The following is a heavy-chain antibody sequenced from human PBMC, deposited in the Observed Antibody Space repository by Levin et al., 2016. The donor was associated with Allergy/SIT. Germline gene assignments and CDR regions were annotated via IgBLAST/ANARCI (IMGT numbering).Heavy chain of an antibody. CDR3: AFYRVATGGFLYFDN. D-gene: IGHD2-8*02. Sequence: SETLSLTCAVSGGSINSGGYSWTWIRQPPGKGLEWIGYIYYDGSIYYNPSLKSRLSISVDTSENHFSLNMSSVTAADTAVYYCAFYRVATGGFLYFDNWSQGTLVTVSS. CDR1: GGSINSGGYS. J-gene: IGHJ4*02. V-gene: IGHV4-31*11. CDR2: IYYDGSI.